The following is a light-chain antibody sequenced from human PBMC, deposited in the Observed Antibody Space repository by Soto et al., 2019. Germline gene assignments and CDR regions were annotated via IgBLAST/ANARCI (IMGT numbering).Light chain of an antibody. CDR2: SSN. CDR1: SSNIGSNT. CDR3: AAWDDSLNGHVV. V-gene: IGLV1-44*01. J-gene: IGLJ2*01. Sequence: QSVLTQPPSASGTPGQRVTISCSGSSSNIGSNTVNWYQQLPGTAPKLLIYSSNQRPSGVPDRFSGSKSGTSAFLAISGLQSEDEADYYCAAWDDSLNGHVVFGGGTKLTVL.